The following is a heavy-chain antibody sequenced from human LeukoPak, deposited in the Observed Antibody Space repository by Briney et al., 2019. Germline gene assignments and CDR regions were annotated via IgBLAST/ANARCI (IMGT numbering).Heavy chain of an antibody. Sequence: ASVKVSCKASGYTFTSYGISWVRQAPGQGLEWMGWISAYNGNTNYAQKLQGRVTMTTDTSTSTAYMELRSLRSDDTAVYYCARVSYGDYVWGHMNWGQGTLVIVSS. V-gene: IGHV1-18*01. CDR1: GYTFTSYG. CDR3: ARVSYGDYVWGHMN. D-gene: IGHD4-17*01. J-gene: IGHJ4*02. CDR2: ISAYNGNT.